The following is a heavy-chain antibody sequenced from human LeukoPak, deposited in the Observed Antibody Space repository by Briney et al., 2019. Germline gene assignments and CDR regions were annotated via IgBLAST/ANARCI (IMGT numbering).Heavy chain of an antibody. CDR2: IKSKKDGEIT. D-gene: IGHD1-26*01. V-gene: IGHV3-15*01. Sequence: GGSLRLSCAASGINFSNAWLTWVRQAPGKGLEWVGRIKSKKDGEITDYAAPVKGRFTISRDDSKDTLYLQMNSLRAEDTAVYYCARDIVGAMFYFDYWGQGTLVTVSS. CDR1: GINFSNAW. J-gene: IGHJ4*02. CDR3: ARDIVGAMFYFDY.